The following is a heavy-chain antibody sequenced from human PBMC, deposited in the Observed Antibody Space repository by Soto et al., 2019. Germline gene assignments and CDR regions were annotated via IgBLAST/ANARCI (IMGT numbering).Heavy chain of an antibody. J-gene: IGHJ3*02. CDR2: IWYDGSNK. D-gene: IGHD2-15*01. Sequence: QVQLVESGGGVVQPGRSLRLSCAASGFTFSSYGMHWVRQAPGKGLEWVAVIWYDGSNKYYADSVKGRFTISRDNSKITLYLKMNSLSAEDTAVYYCERAARYCSGGSCPDAFDIWGQGTMVTVSS. CDR1: GFTFSSYG. CDR3: ERAARYCSGGSCPDAFDI. V-gene: IGHV3-33*01.